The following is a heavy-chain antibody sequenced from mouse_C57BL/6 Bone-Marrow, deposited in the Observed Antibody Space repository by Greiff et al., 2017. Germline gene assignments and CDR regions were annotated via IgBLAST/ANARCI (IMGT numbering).Heavy chain of an antibody. CDR1: GFTFSSYA. D-gene: IGHD1-1*01. V-gene: IGHV5-4*03. J-gene: IGHJ1*03. Sequence: EVKLVESGGGLVKPGGSLKLSCAASGFTFSSYAMSWVRQTPEKRLEWVATISDGGSYTYYPDNVKGRITISRDNAKNNLYLQMSHLNSEDTAMYYGARVLNYYGSSYWYFDGWGTGTTVTVSS. CDR2: ISDGGSYT. CDR3: ARVLNYYGSSYWYFDG.